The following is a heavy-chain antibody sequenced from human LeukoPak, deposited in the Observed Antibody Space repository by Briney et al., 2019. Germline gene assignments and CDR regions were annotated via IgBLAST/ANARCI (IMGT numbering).Heavy chain of an antibody. D-gene: IGHD3-10*01. CDR3: ARDRGGGGGLDY. J-gene: IGHJ4*02. CDR2: ISSSSSYI. CDR1: GFTFSSYS. Sequence: PGGSLRLSCAASGFTFSSYSMNWVRQAPGKGLEWVSSISSSSSYIYYADSVKGRFTISRDNAKNSLYLQMNSLRAEDTAVYYCARDRGGGGGLDYWGQGTPVTVSS. V-gene: IGHV3-21*01.